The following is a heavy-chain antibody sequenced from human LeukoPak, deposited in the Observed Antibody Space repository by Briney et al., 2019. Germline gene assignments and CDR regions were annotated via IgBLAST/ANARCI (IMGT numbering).Heavy chain of an antibody. CDR2: ISSSSSYI. CDR1: GFTFSSYS. Sequence: HGGSLRLSCAASGFTFSSYSMNWVRQAPGKGLEWVSSISSSSSYIYYADSVKGRFTISRDNAKNSLYLQMNSLRAEDTAVYYCAASHYSSSSDLDYWGQGTLVTVS. J-gene: IGHJ4*02. D-gene: IGHD6-6*01. V-gene: IGHV3-21*01. CDR3: AASHYSSSSDLDY.